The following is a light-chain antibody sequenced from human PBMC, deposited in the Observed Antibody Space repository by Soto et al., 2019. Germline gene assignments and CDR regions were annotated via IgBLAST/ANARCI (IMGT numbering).Light chain of an antibody. J-gene: IGLJ2*01. CDR2: RNN. V-gene: IGLV1-47*01. CDR3: AAWDDSLSGGDVV. Sequence: QSVLTQPPSASGTPGQRVTISCSGSSSNIGSNYVYWYQQLPGTAPKLLIYRNNQRPSGVPDRFSGSKSGTSASLAISGLRSEDEAEYYGAAWDDSLSGGDVVFGGGTKLTVL. CDR1: SSNIGSNY.